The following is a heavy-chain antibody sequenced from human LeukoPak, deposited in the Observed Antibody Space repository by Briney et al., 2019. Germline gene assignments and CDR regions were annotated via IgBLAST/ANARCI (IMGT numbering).Heavy chain of an antibody. CDR3: ARVEYSSSFGLGY. Sequence: ASVKVSCKASGYTFTGYYMHWVRQAPGQGLEWMGWINPNSGGTNYAQKFQGRATMTRDTSISTAYMELSRLRSDDTAVYYCARVEYSSSFGLGYWGQGTLVTVSS. CDR2: INPNSGGT. CDR1: GYTFTGYY. D-gene: IGHD6-6*01. J-gene: IGHJ4*02. V-gene: IGHV1-2*02.